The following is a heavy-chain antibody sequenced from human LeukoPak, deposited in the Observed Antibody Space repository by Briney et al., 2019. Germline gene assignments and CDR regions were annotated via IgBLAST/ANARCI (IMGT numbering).Heavy chain of an antibody. V-gene: IGHV3-23*01. Sequence: GGSLRLSCAASGFTFSSYAMSWVRQAPGKGLEWVSAFSGGGGGAYYADSVKGRFTISRDNSKNTLYLQIDSLRAEDTAVYYCAIPSSGYRYFDYWGQGTLVTVSS. CDR2: FSGGGGGA. CDR1: GFTFSSYA. J-gene: IGHJ4*02. D-gene: IGHD3-22*01. CDR3: AIPSSGYRYFDY.